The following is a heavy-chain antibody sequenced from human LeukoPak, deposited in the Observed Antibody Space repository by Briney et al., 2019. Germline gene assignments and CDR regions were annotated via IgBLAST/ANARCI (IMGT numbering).Heavy chain of an antibody. CDR3: ARGLRGIAAAASWFDP. CDR2: ISGYNGNT. CDR1: GYTFTSYG. V-gene: IGHV1-18*01. J-gene: IGHJ5*02. Sequence: ASMKVSCKASGYTFTSYGITWVRQAPGQGLEWMGWISGYNGNTNYAQKFQGRVTMTTDTSTSTVYMELRSLRSDDTAVYYCARGLRGIAAAASWFDPWGQGTLVTVSS. D-gene: IGHD6-13*01.